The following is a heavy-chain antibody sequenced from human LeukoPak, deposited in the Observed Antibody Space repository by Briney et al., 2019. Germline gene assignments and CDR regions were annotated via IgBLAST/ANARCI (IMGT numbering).Heavy chain of an antibody. Sequence: GGSLRLSCSVSGFTISSYAMHWVRQAPGKGLEYVSSISSDGGSTFYADSVKGRFTISRDNSKNTLSLQMSSLRTEDTAVYYCVKDRWVDYWGQGTLVTVSS. CDR2: ISSDGGST. J-gene: IGHJ4*02. V-gene: IGHV3-64D*06. D-gene: IGHD4-23*01. CDR1: GFTISSYA. CDR3: VKDRWVDY.